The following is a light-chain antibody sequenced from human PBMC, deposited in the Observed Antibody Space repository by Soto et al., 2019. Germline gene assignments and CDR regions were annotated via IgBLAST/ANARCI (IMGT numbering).Light chain of an antibody. V-gene: IGLV3-21*02. CDR3: ASGGAAAEDSLSSPFYV. Sequence: SYELPQPPSVSVAPGQTARITCGGEKVENKNVHWYQQKAGQAPVLVVFDDADRPSGIPDRFSGSKAGTSASLTISGLRSEDDAYYYCASGGAAAEDSLSSPFYVFGTGTKLTVL. CDR1: KVENKN. CDR2: DDA. J-gene: IGLJ1*01.